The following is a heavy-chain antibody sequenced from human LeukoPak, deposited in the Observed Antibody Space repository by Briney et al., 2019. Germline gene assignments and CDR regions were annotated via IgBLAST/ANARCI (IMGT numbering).Heavy chain of an antibody. V-gene: IGHV4-59*02. CDR2: LSHSGSS. CDR3: ATGIPITSGWYYFDY. D-gene: IGHD6-19*01. J-gene: IGHJ4*02. CDR1: GGSVSSYY. Sequence: PSETLSLTCTVSGGSVSSYYWSWIRRPPGRGLEWIAYLSHSGSSDSNPSLTSRVTTLVDTSKNQFSLKLTSVTAADTAVYYCATGIPITSGWYYFDYWGQGIPVTVSS.